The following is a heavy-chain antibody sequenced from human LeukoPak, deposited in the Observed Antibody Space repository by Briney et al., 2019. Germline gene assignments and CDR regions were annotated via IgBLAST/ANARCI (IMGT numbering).Heavy chain of an antibody. CDR3: ARDDAGTLPADY. D-gene: IGHD1-1*01. V-gene: IGHV1-46*01. J-gene: IGHJ4*02. CDR2: INPSGGST. Sequence: ASVTVSCKASGYTFTSYYMHWVRQAPGQGLEWMGIINPSGGSTSYAQKFQGRVTMTRDTSTSTVYMELSSLRSEDTAVYYCARDDAGTLPADYWGQGTLVTVSS. CDR1: GYTFTSYY.